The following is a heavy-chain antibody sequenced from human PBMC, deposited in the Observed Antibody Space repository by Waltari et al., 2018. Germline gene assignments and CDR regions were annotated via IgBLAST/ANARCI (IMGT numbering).Heavy chain of an antibody. CDR1: GGSISSGSYY. CDR3: ARDTRMGAAAFGLDY. V-gene: IGHV4-61*09. D-gene: IGHD6-13*01. CDR2: IYTSGST. Sequence: QVQLQESGPGLVKPSQTLSLTCTVSGGSISSGSYYWSWIRQPAGKGLEWIGYIYTSGSTNYNPALKSRVTISVDTSKNQFSLKLSSVTAADTAVYYCARDTRMGAAAFGLDYWGQGTLVTVSS. J-gene: IGHJ4*02.